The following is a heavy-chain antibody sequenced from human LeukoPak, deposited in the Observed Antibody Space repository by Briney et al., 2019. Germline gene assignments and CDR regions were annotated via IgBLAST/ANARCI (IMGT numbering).Heavy chain of an antibody. J-gene: IGHJ4*02. D-gene: IGHD4-17*01. CDR1: GYSFTTYW. Sequence: GESLKISCKGSGYSFTTYWIGWVRQMPGKGLEWMGIIYPHDSETRYSPSFQGQVTISADKSISTAYLQWSSLKASDTAMYYCARLGTVTISAFDYWGQGTLVTVSS. CDR2: IYPHDSET. CDR3: ARLGTVTISAFDY. V-gene: IGHV5-51*01.